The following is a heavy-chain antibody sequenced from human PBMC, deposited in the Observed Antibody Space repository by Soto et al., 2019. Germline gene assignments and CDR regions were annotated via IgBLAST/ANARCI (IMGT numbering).Heavy chain of an antibody. J-gene: IGHJ6*02. Sequence: PGESLKISCKHSGYSFTSYWIGWVRQMPGKGLEWMGIIYPGDSGTRYSPSFQGQVTISADKSISTAYLQWSSLKASDTAMYYCARTSAAGKYYYGMDVWGQGTTVTVSS. CDR1: GYSFTSYW. CDR3: ARTSAAGKYYYGMDV. D-gene: IGHD6-13*01. CDR2: IYPGDSGT. V-gene: IGHV5-51*01.